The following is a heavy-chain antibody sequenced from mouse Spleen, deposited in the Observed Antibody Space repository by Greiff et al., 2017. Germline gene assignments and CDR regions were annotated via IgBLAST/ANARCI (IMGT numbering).Heavy chain of an antibody. J-gene: IGHJ3*01. CDR2: ISSGGGNT. CDR1: GFTFSSYA. CDR3: ARHRYYDYDDGFAY. V-gene: IGHV5-9*04. D-gene: IGHD2-4*01. Sequence: EVKLEESGGGLVKLGGSLKLSCAASGFTFSSYAMSWVRQTPEKRLEWVATISSGGGNTYYPDSVKGRFTISRDNAKNTLYLQMSSLKSEDTAMYYCARHRYYDYDDGFAYWGQGTLVTVSA.